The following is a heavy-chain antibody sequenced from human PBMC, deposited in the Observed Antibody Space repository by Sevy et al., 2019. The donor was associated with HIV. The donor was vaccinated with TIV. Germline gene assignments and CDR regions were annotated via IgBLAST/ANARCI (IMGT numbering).Heavy chain of an antibody. CDR3: TREAQEITISGVVNIPDV. CDR2: IRSKAYGGTT. D-gene: IGHD3-3*01. CDR1: GFTFGDYA. V-gene: IGHV3-49*03. J-gene: IGHJ6*02. Sequence: GGSLRLSCTASGFTFGDYAMSWFRQAPGKGLEWVGFIRSKAYGGTTEYAASVKGRFTISRDDSKSIAYLQMNSLKTEDTAVYYCTREAQEITISGVVNIPDVWGQGTTVTVSS.